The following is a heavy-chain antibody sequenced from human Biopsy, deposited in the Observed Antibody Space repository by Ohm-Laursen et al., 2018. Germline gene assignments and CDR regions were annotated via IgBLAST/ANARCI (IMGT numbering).Heavy chain of an antibody. CDR2: IYYDGLNK. D-gene: IGHD2-2*01. V-gene: IGHV3-33*01. CDR1: GFMFSSYG. Sequence: SLRLSCSASGFMFSSYGMHWVRQAPGKGLEWVAVIYYDGLNKEYADSVKGRFTISRDNSKNTLFLRMNSLRAEDTAAYYCARDGIVVVPAAFHLDNWGPGTLVTVSS. CDR3: ARDGIVVVPAAFHLDN. J-gene: IGHJ4*02.